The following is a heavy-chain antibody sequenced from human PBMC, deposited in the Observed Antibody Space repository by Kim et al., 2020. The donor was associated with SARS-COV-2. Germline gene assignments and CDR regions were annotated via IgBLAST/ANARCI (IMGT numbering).Heavy chain of an antibody. Sequence: YANSVKGQFNIPRDNSKNTLYLQMNGLRAKDTAVYYCAKGGVVTLYYFDYWGQGTLVTVSS. J-gene: IGHJ4*02. V-gene: IGHV3-23*01. D-gene: IGHD3-22*01. CDR3: AKGGVVTLYYFDY.